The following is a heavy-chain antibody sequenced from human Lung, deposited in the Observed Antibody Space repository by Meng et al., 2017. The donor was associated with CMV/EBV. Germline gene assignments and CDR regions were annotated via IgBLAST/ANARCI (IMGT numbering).Heavy chain of an antibody. CDR2: IRHDGTNK. CDR1: GFRFDDYG. Sequence: GESLKISCAASGFRFDDYGMHWVRQTPGKGLEWVAFIRHDGTNKCYGDSVKGRFTISRDNSKNTVYLQMNSLRPGETAVYYCAKDPLLFVGPNAYFDQWGQGTLVTVSS. V-gene: IGHV3-30*02. CDR3: AKDPLLFVGPNAYFDQ. D-gene: IGHD1-26*01. J-gene: IGHJ4*02.